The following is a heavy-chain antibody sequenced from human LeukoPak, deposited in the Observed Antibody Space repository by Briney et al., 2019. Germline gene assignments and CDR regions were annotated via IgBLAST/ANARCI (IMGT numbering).Heavy chain of an antibody. CDR2: IHYSGST. V-gene: IGHV4-59*12. CDR1: GGSISSYY. CDR3: ARETFDYGSY. D-gene: IGHD4-17*01. Sequence: SETLSLTCTVSGGSISSYYWSWIRQPPGKGLEWIGYIHYSGSTNYNPSLKSRVTISVDTSKNQFSLKLSSVTAADTAVYYCARETFDYGSYWGQGTLVTVSS. J-gene: IGHJ4*02.